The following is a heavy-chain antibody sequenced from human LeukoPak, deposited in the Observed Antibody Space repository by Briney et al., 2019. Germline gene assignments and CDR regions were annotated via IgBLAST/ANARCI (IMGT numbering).Heavy chain of an antibody. CDR3: ARGAAGASAENWLDP. J-gene: IGHJ5*02. CDR2: VNSHNGDT. CDR1: GYTFTSNG. D-gene: IGHD6-13*01. V-gene: IGHV1-18*01. Sequence: ASVKVSCKASGYTFTSNGIMWVRQAPGQGLEWMGWVNSHNGDTNYAQNLQGRVTMTTDTSTSTAYMELRSLRSDDTAVYYCARGAAGASAENWLDPWGQGTLVTVSS.